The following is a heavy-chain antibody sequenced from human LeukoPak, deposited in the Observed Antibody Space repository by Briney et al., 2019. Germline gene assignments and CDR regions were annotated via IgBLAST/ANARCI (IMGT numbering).Heavy chain of an antibody. D-gene: IGHD3-3*01. CDR1: GFTFSDYW. CDR3: ARAKSGYSHFDY. J-gene: IGHJ4*02. Sequence: PGGSLRLSCAASGFTFSDYWMHWVRQAPGKGLVWVSRINSDGSSTNYVDSVKGRFTISRDNAKNTLYLQMNSLRAEDTAVYYCARAKSGYSHFDYWGQGTLVTVSS. CDR2: INSDGSST. V-gene: IGHV3-74*01.